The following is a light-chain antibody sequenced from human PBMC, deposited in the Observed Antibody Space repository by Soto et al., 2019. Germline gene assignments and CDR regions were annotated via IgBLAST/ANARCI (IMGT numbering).Light chain of an antibody. Sequence: DIVMTQSPDSLAVSLGERATINCKSSQSVLSSSNNKNYLAWYQQKSGQPPKVLIYWASTRESGVPDRFSGSGSGTDFTLTISSLQAEDVAVYYCQQYYNTPFTFGGGTKVEIK. CDR2: WAS. J-gene: IGKJ4*01. CDR3: QQYYNTPFT. CDR1: QSVLSSSNNKNY. V-gene: IGKV4-1*01.